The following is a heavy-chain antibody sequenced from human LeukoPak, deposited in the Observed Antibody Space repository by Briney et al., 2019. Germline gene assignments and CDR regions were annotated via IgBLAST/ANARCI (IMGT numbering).Heavy chain of an antibody. CDR3: ARSGIIRYYYYYYMDV. D-gene: IGHD3-16*01. V-gene: IGHV3-20*04. CDR1: GLTFDDYG. CDR2: INWNGGST. J-gene: IGHJ6*03. Sequence: GGSLRLSCAASGLTFDDYGMSWVRQAPGKGLEWVSGINWNGGSTGYADSVKGRFTISRDNAKNSLYLQMNSPRAEDTALYYCARSGIIRYYYYYYMDVWGKGTTVTVSS.